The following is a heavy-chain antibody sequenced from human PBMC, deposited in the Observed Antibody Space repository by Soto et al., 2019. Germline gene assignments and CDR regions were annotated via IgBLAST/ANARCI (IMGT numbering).Heavy chain of an antibody. Sequence: EVQLLESGGALVQPGGSLRLSCAASGFTFSSYALSWVRQAPGKGLEWVSVISGSGGSATYADSVRGRFTISRDNSKNTVYLQMNILRAEDTAVYYCVSGPRMVSSGIEAFEIWGQGTMVTVS. CDR2: ISGSGGSA. CDR3: VSGPRMVSSGIEAFEI. CDR1: GFTFSSYA. V-gene: IGHV3-23*01. D-gene: IGHD6-19*01. J-gene: IGHJ3*02.